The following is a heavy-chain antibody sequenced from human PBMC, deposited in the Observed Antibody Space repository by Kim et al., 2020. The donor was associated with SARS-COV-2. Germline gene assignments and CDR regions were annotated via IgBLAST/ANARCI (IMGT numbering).Heavy chain of an antibody. CDR3: ARRPGGYCSSTSCYHWFDP. V-gene: IGHV4-34*01. D-gene: IGHD2-2*01. J-gene: IGHJ5*02. Sequence: SRVTISVDTSKNPFSLKLSSVTAADTAVYYCARRPGGYCSSTSCYHWFDPWGQGTLVTVSS.